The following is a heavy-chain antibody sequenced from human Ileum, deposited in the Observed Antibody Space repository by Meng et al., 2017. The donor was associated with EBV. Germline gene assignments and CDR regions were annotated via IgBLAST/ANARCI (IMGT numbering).Heavy chain of an antibody. V-gene: IGHV1-18*01. CDR2: ISTNNGDR. J-gene: IGHJ4*02. CDR3: ARIPTSAALDY. Sequence: GAKVSTPCAVMRVSCEASCVTFTIYVSTWVRQAPGQGLEWIGWISTNNGDRHYAQKFQDRLTLTTDGYTPTVYMELTSLRSDDTAFYFCARIPTSAALDYWGQGTLVTVSS. CDR1: CVTFTIYV. D-gene: IGHD6-13*01.